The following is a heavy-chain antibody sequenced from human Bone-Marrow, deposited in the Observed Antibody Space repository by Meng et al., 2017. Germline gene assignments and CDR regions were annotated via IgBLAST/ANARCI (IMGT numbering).Heavy chain of an antibody. CDR1: GDSVSSNSAA. V-gene: IGHV6-1*01. CDR3: ARVGAQLFDY. Sequence: QGQLQQSGPGLVKPPQTLLPPCATSGDSVSSNSAAWNWIRQSPSRGLEWLGRTYYRSKWYNDYAVSVKSRITINPDTSKNQFSLQLNSVTPEDTAVYYCARVGAQLFDYWGQGTLVTVSS. CDR2: TYYRSKWYN. J-gene: IGHJ4*02. D-gene: IGHD1-26*01.